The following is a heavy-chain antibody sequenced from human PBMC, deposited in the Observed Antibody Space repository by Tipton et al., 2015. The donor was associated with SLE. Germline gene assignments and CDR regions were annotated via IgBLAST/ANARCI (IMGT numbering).Heavy chain of an antibody. CDR3: AKQWVWQQLVSYFDY. CDR1: GFTFSSYS. Sequence: SLRLSCAASGFTFSSYSMNWVRQAPGKGLEWVSAISGSGGSTYYADSVKGRFTISRDNSKNTLYLQMNSLRAEDTAVYYCAKQWVWQQLVSYFDYWGQGTLVTVSS. CDR2: ISGSGGST. V-gene: IGHV3-23*01. J-gene: IGHJ4*02. D-gene: IGHD6-13*01.